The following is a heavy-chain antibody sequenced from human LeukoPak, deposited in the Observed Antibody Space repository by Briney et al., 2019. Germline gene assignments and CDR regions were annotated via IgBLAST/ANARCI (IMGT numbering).Heavy chain of an antibody. CDR2: IYSGGST. V-gene: IGHV3-53*01. CDR1: GFTVSSNY. D-gene: IGHD1-26*01. CDR3: AKDRTGGSYGGGAFDI. J-gene: IGHJ3*02. Sequence: GGSLRLSCAASGFTVSSNYMSWVRQAPGKGLEWVSVIYSGGSTYYADSVKGRFTISRDNSKNTLYLQMNSLRAEDTAVYYCAKDRTGGSYGGGAFDIWGQGTMVTVSS.